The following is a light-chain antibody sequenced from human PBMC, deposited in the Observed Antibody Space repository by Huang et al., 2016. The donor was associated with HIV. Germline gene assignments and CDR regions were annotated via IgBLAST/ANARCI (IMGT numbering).Light chain of an antibody. Sequence: IRMTQSPSSLSASTGDRVTITCRANQDINNFLAWYQQRPWSVPKLLIYAASTLQSGVPSRFSGNGSGTDFTLTIGCLHSEDVATYYCQQYDIHPLTFGPGTRVDIK. CDR3: QQYDIHPLT. CDR2: AAS. J-gene: IGKJ3*01. V-gene: IGKV1-8*01. CDR1: QDINNF.